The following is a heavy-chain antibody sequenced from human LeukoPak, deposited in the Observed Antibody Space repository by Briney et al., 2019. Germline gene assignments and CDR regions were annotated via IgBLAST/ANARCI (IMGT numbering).Heavy chain of an antibody. V-gene: IGHV1-69*13. D-gene: IGHD3-10*01. CDR3: ASRGRGGITMVRGVHSTFDY. CDR2: IIPIFGTA. Sequence: ASVKVSCKASGGTFSSYAISWVRQAPGQGLEWMGGIIPIFGTANYAQKFQGRVTITADESTSTAYMELSSLRSEDTAVYYCASRGRGGITMVRGVHSTFDYWGQGTLVTVSS. CDR1: GGTFSSYA. J-gene: IGHJ4*02.